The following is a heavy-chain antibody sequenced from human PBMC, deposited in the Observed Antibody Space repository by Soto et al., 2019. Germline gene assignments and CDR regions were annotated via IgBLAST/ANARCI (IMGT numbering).Heavy chain of an antibody. V-gene: IGHV4-34*01. CDR3: ARGLILWFGELSRRGGYYYYRDV. CDR1: GGSFSGYQ. CDR2: INDSGNI. Sequence: QVQLQQWGAGLLKPSETLSLTCAVYGGSFSGYQWTWIRQTPGKGLEWIGEINDSGNINYNPSFKSRVTIFLGAAKKQISLKLSCVTAADTAVYYCARGLILWFGELSRRGGYYYYRDVWGEGTTVIVSS. J-gene: IGHJ6*03. D-gene: IGHD3-10*01.